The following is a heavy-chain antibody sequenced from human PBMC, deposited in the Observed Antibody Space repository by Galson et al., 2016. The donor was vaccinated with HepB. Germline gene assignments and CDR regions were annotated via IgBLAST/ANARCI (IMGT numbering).Heavy chain of an antibody. Sequence: LRLSCAASGFTFTNYGMHWVRQAPGKGLEWVAVIWYDASKKYYVDSVKGRFTISRDNSKNTLFLQMSSLRVEDMAVYYCARDRGVSIAVAGTTPFGYWGQGTLVTVSS. V-gene: IGHV3-33*01. CDR2: IWYDASKK. D-gene: IGHD6-19*01. CDR1: GFTFTNYG. J-gene: IGHJ4*02. CDR3: ARDRGVSIAVAGTTPFGY.